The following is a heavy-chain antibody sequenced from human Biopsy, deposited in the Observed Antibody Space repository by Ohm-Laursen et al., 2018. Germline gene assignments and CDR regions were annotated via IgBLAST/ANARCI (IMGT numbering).Heavy chain of an antibody. J-gene: IGHJ2*01. V-gene: IGHV4-59*01. Sequence: GTLSLTCTVSGDSISSYYWSWIRQPPGQGLQWIGYVYYTGSTDYNPSLQSRVTISVDTSKNHFSLRLRSVTPADTAIYYCAKDRGYYSDRTVPGYFDLWGRGTPVTVSS. CDR1: GDSISSYY. D-gene: IGHD3-22*01. CDR3: AKDRGYYSDRTVPGYFDL. CDR2: VYYTGST.